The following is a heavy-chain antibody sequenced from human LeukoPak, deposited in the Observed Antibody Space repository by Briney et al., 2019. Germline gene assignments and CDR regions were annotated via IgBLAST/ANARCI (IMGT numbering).Heavy chain of an antibody. CDR2: IYYSGST. CDR1: GGSISSHY. V-gene: IGHV4-59*11. Sequence: SETLSLTCAVSGGSISSHYWSWIRQPPGKELEWIGYIYYSGSTNNNPSLKSRVTISLDTSKNQFSLKLSSVTAADTAVYYCARAGSTRPEDWFDPWGQGTLVTVSS. J-gene: IGHJ5*02. CDR3: ARAGSTRPEDWFDP. D-gene: IGHD2-2*01.